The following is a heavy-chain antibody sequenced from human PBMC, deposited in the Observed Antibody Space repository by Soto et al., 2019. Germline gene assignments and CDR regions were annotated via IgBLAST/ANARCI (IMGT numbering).Heavy chain of an antibody. CDR2: MSHSGGT. CDR3: ARVERGTATTVVDASDI. V-gene: IGHV4-61*01. Sequence: SETLSLTCAVYGGFVSSGSYYWSWIRQPPGKGLEWIGEMSHSGGTHFNPALKSRVTISVDTSKNQFSLKMSSVTAAETALYYCARVERGTATTVVDASDIWGPGTMVTVSS. CDR1: GGFVSSGSYY. D-gene: IGHD1-1*01. J-gene: IGHJ3*02.